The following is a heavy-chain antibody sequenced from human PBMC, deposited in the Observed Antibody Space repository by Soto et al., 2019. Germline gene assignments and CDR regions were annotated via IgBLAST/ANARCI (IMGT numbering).Heavy chain of an antibody. CDR3: ARELFPCTNGVCYYFDY. J-gene: IGHJ4*02. CDR2: IIPIFGTA. Sequence: SVKVSCKASGGTFSSYAISWVRQAPGQGLEWMGGIIPIFGTANYAQKFQGRVTITADESTSTAYMELSSLRSEDTAVYYCARELFPCTNGVCYYFDYWGQGTLVTVSS. D-gene: IGHD2-8*01. CDR1: GGTFSSYA. V-gene: IGHV1-69*13.